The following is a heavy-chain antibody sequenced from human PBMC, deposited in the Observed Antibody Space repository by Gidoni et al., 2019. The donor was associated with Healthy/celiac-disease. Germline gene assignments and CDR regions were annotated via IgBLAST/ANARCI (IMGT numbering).Heavy chain of an antibody. CDR1: GGSFSGYY. D-gene: IGHD1-7*01. CDR3: ARATGTTINY. V-gene: IGHV4-34*01. CDR2: INHSGST. Sequence: QVQLQQWGAGLLKPSETLSLTCAVYGGSFSGYYWSWIRPPPGKGLEWIGEINHSGSTTYNPSLKSRVTISVDTSKNQFSLKLSSVTAADTAVYYCARATGTTINYWGQGTLVTVSS. J-gene: IGHJ4*02.